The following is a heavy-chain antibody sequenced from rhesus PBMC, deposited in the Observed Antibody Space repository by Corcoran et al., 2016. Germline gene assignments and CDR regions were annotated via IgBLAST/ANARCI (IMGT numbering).Heavy chain of an antibody. CDR2: IYGVSGST. D-gene: IGHD2-15*01. V-gene: IGHV4-127*01. J-gene: IGHJ4*01. CDR3: ARTALRSCFDY. CDR1: GYSISSGYG. Sequence: QVQLQESGPGLVKPSETLSLTCAVSGYSISSGYGWGWIRQPPGKGLEWIGKIYGVSGSTYYNPSLKSRVTVSKDTSKNQFSLKLSSVTAADTAVYYCARTALRSCFDYWGQGVLDTVSS.